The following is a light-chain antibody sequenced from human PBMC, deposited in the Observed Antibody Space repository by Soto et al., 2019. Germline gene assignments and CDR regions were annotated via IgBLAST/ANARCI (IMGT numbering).Light chain of an antibody. CDR2: DVS. J-gene: IGLJ2*01. Sequence: QSALTQPASVSGSPGQSITFSCTGTSNDIGGYNYVSWYQQHPGKAPKLMIFDVSNRPSGVSYRFSGYKSGNTASLTISGLQAEDEADYYCSSYTSSSPLLFGGGTKLTVL. V-gene: IGLV2-14*01. CDR1: SNDIGGYNY. CDR3: SSYTSSSPLL.